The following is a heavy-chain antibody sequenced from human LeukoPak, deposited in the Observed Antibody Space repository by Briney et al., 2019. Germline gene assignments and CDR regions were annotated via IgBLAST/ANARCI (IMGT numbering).Heavy chain of an antibody. J-gene: IGHJ3*02. CDR2: IDPSDSYT. Sequence: GESLKISCKGSGYSFTSYWISWVRQMPGKGLEWMGRIDPSDSYTNYSPSFQGHVTISADKSSSTAYLQWSSLKASDTAMYYCARPSYYYDSSGYYHDAFDIWGQGTMVTVSS. D-gene: IGHD3-22*01. CDR1: GYSFTSYW. CDR3: ARPSYYYDSSGYYHDAFDI. V-gene: IGHV5-10-1*01.